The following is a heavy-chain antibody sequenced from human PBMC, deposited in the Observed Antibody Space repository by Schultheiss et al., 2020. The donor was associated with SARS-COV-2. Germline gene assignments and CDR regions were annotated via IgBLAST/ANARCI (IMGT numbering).Heavy chain of an antibody. D-gene: IGHD6-19*01. CDR3: ARSSSGWFGVDV. Sequence: SETLSLTCSVSGGSISRYYWSWIRQPPGKGLEWMGYIYYSGSTNYNPSLESRVTMSVDASKSQFSLKLRSVAAADTAVYYCARSSSGWFGVDVWGQGTTVTVSS. CDR1: GGSISRYY. V-gene: IGHV4-59*01. J-gene: IGHJ6*02. CDR2: IYYSGST.